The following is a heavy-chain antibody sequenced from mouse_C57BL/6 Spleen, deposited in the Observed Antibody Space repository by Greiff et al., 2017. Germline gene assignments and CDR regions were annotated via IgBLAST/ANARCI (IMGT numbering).Heavy chain of an antibody. J-gene: IGHJ3*01. V-gene: IGHV1-50*01. D-gene: IGHD2-5*01. CDR1: GYTFTSYW. CDR3: ARSGYSNYGWFAY. Sequence: QVQLQQPGAELVKPGASVKLSCKASGYTFTSYWMQWVKQRPGQGLEWIGEIDPSDSYTNYNQKFTGKATLTVDTSSSTAYMLLSSLTSEDSAVYYCARSGYSNYGWFAYWGQGTLVTGSA. CDR2: IDPSDSYT.